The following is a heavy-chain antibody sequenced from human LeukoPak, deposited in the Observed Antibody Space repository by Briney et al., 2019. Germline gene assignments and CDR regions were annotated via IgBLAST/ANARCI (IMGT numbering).Heavy chain of an antibody. CDR2: ISCDGSNK. J-gene: IGHJ5*02. CDR1: GFTFSSYG. CDR3: AKEAKRITRVRGFKGGNWFDP. D-gene: IGHD3-10*01. Sequence: GRSLRLSCAASGFTFSSYGMRWVRQAPGKGLEWVAVISCDGSNKYYADSVKGRFTISRDNSKNTLYLQMNSLRAEDTAVYYCAKEAKRITRVRGFKGGNWFDPWGQGTLVTVSS. V-gene: IGHV3-30*18.